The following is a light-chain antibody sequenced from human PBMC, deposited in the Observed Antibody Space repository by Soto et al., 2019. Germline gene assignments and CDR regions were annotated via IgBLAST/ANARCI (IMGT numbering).Light chain of an antibody. CDR1: QSISSW. CDR2: DAS. Sequence: DIQMTQSPSNLSTSVGGRVTITCRASQSISSWLAWYQQKPGKAPKLLIYDASSLESGVPSRFSGSGSGTEFTLTISSLQPDDFATYYCQQYNSYWTFGQGTKVDIK. V-gene: IGKV1-5*01. J-gene: IGKJ1*01. CDR3: QQYNSYWT.